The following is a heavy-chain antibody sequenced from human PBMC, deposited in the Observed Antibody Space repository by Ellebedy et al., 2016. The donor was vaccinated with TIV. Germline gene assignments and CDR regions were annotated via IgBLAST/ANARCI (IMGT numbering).Heavy chain of an antibody. CDR1: GGSVSSGSYY. Sequence: SETLSLXXTVSGGSVSSGSYYWSWIRQPPGKGLEWIGYIYYSGSTNYNPSLKSRVTISVDTSKNQFSLKLSSVTAADTAVYYCARADQLDYGDYPFDYWGQGTLVTVSS. CDR2: IYYSGST. V-gene: IGHV4-61*01. D-gene: IGHD4-17*01. J-gene: IGHJ4*02. CDR3: ARADQLDYGDYPFDY.